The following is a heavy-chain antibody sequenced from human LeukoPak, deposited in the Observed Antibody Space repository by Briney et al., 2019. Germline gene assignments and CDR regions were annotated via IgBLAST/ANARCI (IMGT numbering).Heavy chain of an antibody. CDR2: VYYSGST. V-gene: IGHV4-39*02. D-gene: IGHD3-10*01. CDR1: GGSISGSSYY. Sequence: SSETLSLTCTVSGGSISGSSYYWGWIRQPPGEGLEWIGSVYYSGSTYNNPSLKSRVTISVDTSKNQFSLKLSSVTAADTAVYYCAREVVRGVIIQDYWGQGTLVTVSS. CDR3: AREVVRGVIIQDY. J-gene: IGHJ4*02.